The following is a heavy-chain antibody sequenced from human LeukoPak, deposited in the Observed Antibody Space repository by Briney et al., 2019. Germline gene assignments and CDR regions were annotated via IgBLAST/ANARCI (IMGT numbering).Heavy chain of an antibody. CDR3: ARGPRGYDTSGGP. CDR1: GFIISRYW. D-gene: IGHD3-22*01. CDR2: IKQDGSEK. Sequence: PGGSLRLSCAASGFIISRYWMSWVRQVPGKGLEWVANIKQDGSEKYYVDSVKGRFTISRDNAENSLYLQMNSLTAEDTAVYYCARGPRGYDTSGGPWGQGSLVTVSS. J-gene: IGHJ5*02. V-gene: IGHV3-7*01.